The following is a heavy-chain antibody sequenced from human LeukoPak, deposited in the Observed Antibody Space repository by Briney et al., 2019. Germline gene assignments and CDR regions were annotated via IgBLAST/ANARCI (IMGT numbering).Heavy chain of an antibody. V-gene: IGHV3-21*01. CDR3: ARDGWGHG. J-gene: IGHJ4*02. Sequence: GRSLSPSYAPAAFTLSSDCMKSVSQPPRKGLEWVSYISSSSSYIYYADSVKGRFTISRDNAKNSLYLQMNSLRAEDTAVYYCARDGWGHGWGQGTLVTVSS. D-gene: IGHD3-16*01. CDR1: AFTLSSDC. CDR2: ISSSSSYI.